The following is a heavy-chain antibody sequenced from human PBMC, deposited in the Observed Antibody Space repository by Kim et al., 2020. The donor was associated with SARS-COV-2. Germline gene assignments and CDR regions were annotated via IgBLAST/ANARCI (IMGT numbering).Heavy chain of an antibody. CDR2: IYYNGRT. J-gene: IGHJ4*02. V-gene: IGHV4-61*01. CDR3: ARERAINVMALFTDS. CDR1: GGSVSSGSFY. D-gene: IGHD5-12*01. Sequence: SETLSLTCTVSGGSVSSGSFYWGWVRQPPGKGLEWIGYIYYNGRTNYNLSIKSRVTMSLDTSKSQFSLRLTSVTAADTAVYFCARERAINVMALFTDSWGPGMLVTVSS.